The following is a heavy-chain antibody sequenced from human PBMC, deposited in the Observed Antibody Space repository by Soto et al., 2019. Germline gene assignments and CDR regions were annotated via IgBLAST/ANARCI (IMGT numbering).Heavy chain of an antibody. J-gene: IGHJ4*02. V-gene: IGHV1-2*04. CDR3: ATQRVYGDYGAFDY. Sequence: QVQLVQSGTEVKKPGASVKVSCKASGYTFTGYYMHWVRQAPGQGLEWRGWINPNSGGTNYAQKFQGWVTMTSDTSISTAYMELSSLTSDDTAGYYCATQRVYGDYGAFDYWGQLTVVTVSS. D-gene: IGHD4-17*01. CDR1: GYTFTGYY. CDR2: INPNSGGT.